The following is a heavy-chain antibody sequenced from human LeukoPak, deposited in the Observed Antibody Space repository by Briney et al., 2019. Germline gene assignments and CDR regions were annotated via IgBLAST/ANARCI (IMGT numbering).Heavy chain of an antibody. CDR2: IKPDGVET. V-gene: IGHV3-7*03. D-gene: IGHD3-16*01. Sequence: GGSLRLSCAASGFTITDYWMTWVRQAPGRGLEWVANIKPDGVETSYVDSVKGRFTISRDNANNSVFLQMNSLRVEDTATYYCVRDGGTDWYDPWGQGTLVSVSS. CDR3: VRDGGTDWYDP. CDR1: GFTITDYW. J-gene: IGHJ5*02.